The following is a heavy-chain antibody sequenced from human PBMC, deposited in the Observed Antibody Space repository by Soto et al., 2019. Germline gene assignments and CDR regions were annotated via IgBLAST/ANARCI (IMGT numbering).Heavy chain of an antibody. Sequence: SVKVSCKASGGTFSSYAISWVRQAPGQGLEWMGGIIPIFGTANYAQKFQGRVTITADKSTSTAYMELSSLRSEDTAAYYCARDSYYDSSGYSGYWGQGTLVTVSS. CDR1: GGTFSSYA. V-gene: IGHV1-69*06. J-gene: IGHJ4*02. D-gene: IGHD3-22*01. CDR3: ARDSYYDSSGYSGY. CDR2: IIPIFGTA.